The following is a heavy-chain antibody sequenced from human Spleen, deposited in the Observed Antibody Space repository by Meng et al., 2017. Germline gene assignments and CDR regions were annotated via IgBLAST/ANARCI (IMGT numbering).Heavy chain of an antibody. CDR3: ARMIGERDGWFDP. Sequence: SETLSLTCTVSGGSIFSGGYYWSCVRQPPGKGLEWIGHIYYSGDTYYNPSLKSLFTISVDMSKNQFSLKLRSVSVADTAVYYCARMIGERDGWFDPWGQGTLVTVSS. V-gene: IGHV4-31*01. D-gene: IGHD1-1*01. J-gene: IGHJ5*02. CDR2: IYYSGDT. CDR1: GGSIFSGGYY.